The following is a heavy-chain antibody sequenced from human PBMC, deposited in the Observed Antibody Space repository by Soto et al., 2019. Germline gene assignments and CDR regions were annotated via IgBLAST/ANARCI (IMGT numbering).Heavy chain of an antibody. Sequence: QVQLVESGGGVVQPGRSLRLSCAASGFRFSSYGMNWVRQSPGKGLEWVAVIWYDGSNKFYGNSVKGRFTISRDNSRNTLYLQMNSLRDEDTAVYYCATEGKGDSVKGGFDNWGQGTLVTVSS. D-gene: IGHD3-22*01. CDR1: GFRFSSYG. CDR2: IWYDGSNK. CDR3: ATEGKGDSVKGGFDN. V-gene: IGHV3-33*01. J-gene: IGHJ4*02.